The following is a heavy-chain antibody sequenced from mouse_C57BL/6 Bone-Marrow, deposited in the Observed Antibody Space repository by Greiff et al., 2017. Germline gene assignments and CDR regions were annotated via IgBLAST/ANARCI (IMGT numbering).Heavy chain of an antibody. J-gene: IGHJ1*03. CDR1: GFNIKNTY. CDR3: ASQDGTLGNWYFDV. D-gene: IGHD1-1*01. V-gene: IGHV14-3*01. CDR2: IDPANGNT. Sequence: EVKLMESVAELVRPGASVKLSCTASGFNIKNTYMHWVKQRPEQGLEWIGRIDPANGNTKYAPKFQGKATITADTYSNTAYLQLSSLTSEDTAIYYCASQDGTLGNWYFDVWGTGTTVTVSS.